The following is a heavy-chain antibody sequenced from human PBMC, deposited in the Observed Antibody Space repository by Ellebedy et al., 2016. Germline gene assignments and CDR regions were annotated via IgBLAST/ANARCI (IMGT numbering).Heavy chain of an antibody. V-gene: IGHV3-21*05. CDR3: ARDPSFNHHDEFDY. D-gene: IGHD3-16*01. J-gene: IGHJ4*02. CDR2: ISSSGDYT. Sequence: GGSLRLXXEGSGFIFSMYGMSWVRQIPGKGLEWVAYISSSGDYTKHADSVKGRFTISRDNARNSLYLQMNSLRAEDTAVYYCARDPSFNHHDEFDYWGQGTLVTVSS. CDR1: GFIFSMYG.